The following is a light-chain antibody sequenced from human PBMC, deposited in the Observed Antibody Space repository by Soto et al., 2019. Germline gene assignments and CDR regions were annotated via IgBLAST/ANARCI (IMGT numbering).Light chain of an antibody. CDR1: ENIRTY. J-gene: IGKJ1*01. V-gene: IGKV1-39*01. CDR2: AAS. CDR3: QQSYTAPYSVP. Sequence: DIQMTQSPSSLSASVGDRVTITCRASENIRTYLNWYQQRAGTAPKLLIYAASTLQSGVPSRFSGSGSGTEFKRTIGSLQPEDFATYDCQQSYTAPYSVPFGPGTKVAVK.